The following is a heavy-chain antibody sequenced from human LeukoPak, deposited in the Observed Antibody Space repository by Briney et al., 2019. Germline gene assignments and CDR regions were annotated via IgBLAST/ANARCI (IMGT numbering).Heavy chain of an antibody. J-gene: IGHJ6*02. CDR1: GFTFSNAW. D-gene: IGHD4-17*01. CDR3: TTYDYGDYYFFYGMDV. Sequence: GGSLRLSCAASGFTFSNAWMSWVRQVPGKGLECVGRIKRKTDGGTIDYGAAVKGRFTISRDDSKNTLFLQMDSLKSEDTAVYYCTTYDYGDYYFFYGMDVWGQGTTVTVSS. V-gene: IGHV3-15*01. CDR2: IKRKTDGGTI.